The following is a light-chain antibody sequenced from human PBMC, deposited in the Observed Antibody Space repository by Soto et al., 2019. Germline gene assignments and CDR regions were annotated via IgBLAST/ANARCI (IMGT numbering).Light chain of an antibody. CDR3: QQYDSSSTYT. Sequence: EVVMTQSPATLSVSPGERATLSCRASQSLSSNLAWYQRKPGQAPRLLIYGASNRASGIPDRFSAGGSGTDFTLDISRLEPEDFAVYYCQQYDSSSTYTFGPGTRLEIK. J-gene: IGKJ2*01. V-gene: IGKV3-20*01. CDR2: GAS. CDR1: QSLSSN.